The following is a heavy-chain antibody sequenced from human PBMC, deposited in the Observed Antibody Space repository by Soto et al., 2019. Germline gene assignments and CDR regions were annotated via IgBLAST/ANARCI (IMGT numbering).Heavy chain of an antibody. CDR2: INPSGGRT. V-gene: IGHV1-46*01. CDR1: GYTFTSYY. Sequence: QVQLVQSGAEVKKPGASVKVSCKASGYTFTSYYMHWVRQAPGQGLEWMGIINPSGGRTNYAQRFQGRVTMTRDTSTSTVYMELSSLRSEDTAVYYCARDERTVTKEYRPFDYWGQGTLVTVSS. D-gene: IGHD4-17*01. CDR3: ARDERTVTKEYRPFDY. J-gene: IGHJ4*02.